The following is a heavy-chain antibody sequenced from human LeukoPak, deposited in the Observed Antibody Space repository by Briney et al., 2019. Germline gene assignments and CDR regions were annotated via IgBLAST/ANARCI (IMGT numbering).Heavy chain of an antibody. J-gene: IGHJ5*02. CDR3: ARAQRGCSANSCYLDP. Sequence: SETVSLTCAVSGASVSSGNWWNWARQSPGKGLEWIAEILYTGDTNYNPSLRSRVTLSIDNSNNEASLKLASVTAADSAVYYCARAQRGCSANSCYLDPWGPGILVTVSS. CDR1: GASVSSGNW. CDR2: ILYTGDT. D-gene: IGHD2-15*01. V-gene: IGHV4-4*02.